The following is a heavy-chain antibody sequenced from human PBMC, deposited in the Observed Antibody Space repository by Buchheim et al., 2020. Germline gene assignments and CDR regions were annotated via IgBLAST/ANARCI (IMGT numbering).Heavy chain of an antibody. Sequence: EVQLLESGGGLVQPGGSLRLSCAASGFTFSSYAMSWVRQAPGKGLEWVSTLSGSGGSTNSEDSVKGRFTISSDTSKNTMYLQMNSLRADDTAIYYCAKDQSYFSGYYGMDVWGQGTT. D-gene: IGHD2/OR15-2a*01. CDR1: GFTFSSYA. CDR3: AKDQSYFSGYYGMDV. V-gene: IGHV3-23*01. CDR2: LSGSGGST. J-gene: IGHJ6*02.